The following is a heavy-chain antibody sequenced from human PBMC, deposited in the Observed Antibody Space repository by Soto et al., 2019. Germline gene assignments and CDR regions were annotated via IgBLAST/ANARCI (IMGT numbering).Heavy chain of an antibody. CDR1: GGTFSSYT. V-gene: IGHV1-69*08. CDR2: IIPILGIA. CDR3: ARDRAVTTSEFDY. D-gene: IGHD4-17*01. Sequence: QVQLVQSGAEVKKPGSSVKVSCKASGGTFSSYTIGWVRQAPGQGLEWMGRIIPILGIANYAQKFQGRVTITADKSTSTAYMELSSLRSEDTAVYYCARDRAVTTSEFDYWGQGTLVTVSS. J-gene: IGHJ4*02.